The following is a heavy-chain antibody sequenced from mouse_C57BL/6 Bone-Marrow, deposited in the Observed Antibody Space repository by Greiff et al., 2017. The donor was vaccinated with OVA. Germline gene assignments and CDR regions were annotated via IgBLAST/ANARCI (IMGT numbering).Heavy chain of an antibody. CDR2: IYPGDGDT. Sequence: QVQLQQSGPELVKPGASVKISCKASGYAFSSSWMNWVKQRPGKGLEWIGRIYPGDGDTNYNGKFKGKATLTADKSSSTAYMQLSSLTSEDSAVYFCARGFYYPDWGQGTTLTVSS. J-gene: IGHJ2*01. CDR1: GYAFSSSW. V-gene: IGHV1-82*01. CDR3: ARGFYYPD. D-gene: IGHD1-1*01.